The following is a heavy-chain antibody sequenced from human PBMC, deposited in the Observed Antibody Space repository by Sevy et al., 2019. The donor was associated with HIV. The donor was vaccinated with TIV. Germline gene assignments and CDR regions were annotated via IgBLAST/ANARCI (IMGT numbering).Heavy chain of an antibody. D-gene: IGHD3-10*01. CDR2: IKQGGSET. J-gene: IGHJ4*02. CDR1: GFTFGDYW. Sequence: GGSLRLSCAASGFTFGDYWLTWVRQVPGKGLEWVANIKQGGSETYYADSVKGRLSISRDNAKNSLYLQMISLRADDTVVYYCARCQPDNYYHDGAAYYGFLFDHWGQGALVTVSS. V-gene: IGHV3-7*01. CDR3: ARCQPDNYYHDGAAYYGFLFDH.